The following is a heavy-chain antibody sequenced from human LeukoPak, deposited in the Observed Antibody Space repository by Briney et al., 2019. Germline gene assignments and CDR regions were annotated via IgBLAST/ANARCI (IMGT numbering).Heavy chain of an antibody. D-gene: IGHD1-26*01. CDR1: GFTFSSYW. Sequence: AGGSLRLSCAASGFTFSSYWMSWVRQAPGKGLEWVANIKQDGSEKYYVDSVKGRFTISRDNAKNSLYLQMDSLRVEDTAVYYCARDPYSGNYGAYYYYMDVWGKGTTVTISS. V-gene: IGHV3-7*01. J-gene: IGHJ6*03. CDR3: ARDPYSGNYGAYYYYMDV. CDR2: IKQDGSEK.